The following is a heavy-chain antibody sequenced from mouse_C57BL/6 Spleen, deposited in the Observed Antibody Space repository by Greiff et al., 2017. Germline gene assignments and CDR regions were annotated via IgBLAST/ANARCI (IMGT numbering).Heavy chain of an antibody. CDR3: ARQSLITTVVAPYYYAMDY. D-gene: IGHD1-1*01. V-gene: IGHV5-12*01. CDR1: GFTFSDYY. J-gene: IGHJ4*01. CDR2: ISNGGGST. Sequence: EVKLLESGGGLVQPGGSLKLSCAASGFTFSDYYMYWVRQTPEKRLEWVAYISNGGGSTYYPDTVKGRFTISRDNAKNTLYLQMSRLKSEDTAMYYCARQSLITTVVAPYYYAMDYWGQGTSVTVSS.